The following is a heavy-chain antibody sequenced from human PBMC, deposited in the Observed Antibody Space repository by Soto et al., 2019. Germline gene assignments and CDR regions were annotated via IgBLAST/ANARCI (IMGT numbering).Heavy chain of an antibody. CDR3: ARALSGIAARQWGGNWFDP. CDR2: INPSGGST. Sequence: GASVKVSCKASGYTFTSYYMHWVRQAPGQGLEWMGIINPSGGSTSYAQKFQGRVTMTRDTSTSTVYMELSSLRSEDTAVYYCARALSGIAARQWGGNWFDPWGQGTLVPSPQ. D-gene: IGHD6-6*01. CDR1: GYTFTSYY. V-gene: IGHV1-46*01. J-gene: IGHJ5*02.